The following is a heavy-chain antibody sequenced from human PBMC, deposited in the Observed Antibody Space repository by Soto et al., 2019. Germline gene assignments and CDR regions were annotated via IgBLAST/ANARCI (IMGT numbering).Heavy chain of an antibody. CDR3: VNGGWLDF. V-gene: IGHV3-23*01. Sequence: EVQLLESGGGLVQPGGSLRLSCAASGFTFNTFEMSWVRQAPGRGLEWVSFISTDSSRAYYADAVKGRFTISRDNCKHALYLQMNSLTAEDTAVYACVNGGWLDFWGQGTLVTVSS. CDR2: ISTDSSRA. CDR1: GFTFNTFE. D-gene: IGHD3-10*01. J-gene: IGHJ5*01.